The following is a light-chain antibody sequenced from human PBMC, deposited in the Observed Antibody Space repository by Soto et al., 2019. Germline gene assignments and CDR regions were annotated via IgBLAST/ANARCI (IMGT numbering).Light chain of an antibody. CDR1: GGDVGGYNY. V-gene: IGLV2-8*01. CDR3: SSYAGFNNYV. J-gene: IGLJ1*01. CDR2: DVN. Sequence: QSALTQPPSASGSPGQSVTISCTGTGGDVGGYNYVSWYQQHPGKVPRLIIYDVNKRPSGVPDRFSGSNSDNTASLTVSGLQAEDEADYYCSSYAGFNNYVFGTGTKLTVL.